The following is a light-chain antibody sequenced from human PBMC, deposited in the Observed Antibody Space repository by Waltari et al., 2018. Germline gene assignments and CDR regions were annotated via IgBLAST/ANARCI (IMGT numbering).Light chain of an antibody. J-gene: IGKJ2*01. CDR3: QQRSSWTPHT. Sequence: EIVLTQSPATLPLSPGEPATLSCRAKQSVGTYLAGYQQKPGQAPRLRIYDASNRATGIPDRFRGSGSGTDFTLTISSLEPEDFALYYCQQRSSWTPHTFGQGARLEIK. CDR1: QSVGTY. V-gene: IGKV3-11*01. CDR2: DAS.